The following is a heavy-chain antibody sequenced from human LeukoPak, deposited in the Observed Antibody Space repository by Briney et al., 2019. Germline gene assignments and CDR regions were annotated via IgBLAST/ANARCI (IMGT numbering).Heavy chain of an antibody. Sequence: GRSLRLSCEASGFTFNIYAMDWVRQAPGKGLEWVAVIPYDGSNKYYADAVRGRFTISRDNSKDTLYLQMNSLRADDTAVYYCARGESHFSAEDYWGQGTLVTVSS. V-gene: IGHV3-30-3*01. CDR1: GFTFNIYA. CDR3: ARGESHFSAEDY. D-gene: IGHD2-21*01. J-gene: IGHJ4*02. CDR2: IPYDGSNK.